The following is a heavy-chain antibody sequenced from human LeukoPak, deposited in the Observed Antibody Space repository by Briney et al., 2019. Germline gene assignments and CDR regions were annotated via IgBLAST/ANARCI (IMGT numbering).Heavy chain of an antibody. D-gene: IGHD6-19*01. V-gene: IGHV3-23*01. Sequence: AGGSLRLSCAASGFTFSSFAMSWVRQAPGKGLEWVSAISGSGGTTYYADSVKGRFTISRDNSKDTLYLQMNSLRAEDTAVYYCAKDHRYSSGWYDYWGQGTLVTVSS. CDR1: GFTFSSFA. CDR2: ISGSGGTT. CDR3: AKDHRYSSGWYDY. J-gene: IGHJ4*02.